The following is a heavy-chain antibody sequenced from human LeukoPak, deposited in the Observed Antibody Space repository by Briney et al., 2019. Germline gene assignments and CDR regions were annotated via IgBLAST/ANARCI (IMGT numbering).Heavy chain of an antibody. Sequence: GESLKISCKGSGYSFTSYWIGWVRQMPGKGLEWMGIIYPRDSDTRYSPSFQGQVTISADKSISTAYLQWSSLKASDTAMYYCARPSPYYRDAFDIWGQGTMVTVSS. CDR3: ARPSPYYRDAFDI. D-gene: IGHD3-10*01. V-gene: IGHV5-51*01. CDR2: IYPRDSDT. J-gene: IGHJ3*02. CDR1: GYSFTSYW.